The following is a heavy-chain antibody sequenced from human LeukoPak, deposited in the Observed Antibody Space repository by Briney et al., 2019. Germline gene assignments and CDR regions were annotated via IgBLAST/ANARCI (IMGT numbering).Heavy chain of an antibody. J-gene: IGHJ4*02. V-gene: IGHV3-53*01. CDR2: IYTVGNT. Sequence: GGSLRLSCAASGFTVSSNYMSWVRQAPGKGLEWVSVIYTVGNTYYAESVKGRFTISRDNSKNTLYLQMNSLRAEDTAVYYCARGYSYGYFDYWGQGTLVTVSS. CDR3: ARGYSYGYFDY. CDR1: GFTVSSNY. D-gene: IGHD5-18*01.